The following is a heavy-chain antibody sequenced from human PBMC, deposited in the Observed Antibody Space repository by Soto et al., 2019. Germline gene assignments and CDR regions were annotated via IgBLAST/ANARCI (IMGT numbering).Heavy chain of an antibody. J-gene: IGHJ6*02. CDR1: GGSFSGYY. V-gene: IGHV4-34*01. CDR3: ARGVRYYYYGMDV. Sequence: SGTLSLTCAVYGGSFSGYYWSWIRQPPGKGLEWIGEINHSGSTSYNPSLKSRVTISVDTSKNQFSLKLSSVTAADTAVYYCARGVRYYYYGMDVWGQGTTVTVSS. CDR2: INHSGST.